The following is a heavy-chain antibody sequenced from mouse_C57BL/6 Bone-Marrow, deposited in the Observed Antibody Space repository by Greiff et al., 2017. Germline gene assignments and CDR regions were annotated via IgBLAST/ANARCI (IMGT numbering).Heavy chain of an antibody. V-gene: IGHV1-4*01. J-gene: IGHJ3*01. CDR2: INPSSGYT. D-gene: IGHD2-4*01. Sequence: VQLQQSGAELARPGASVKMSCKASGYTFTSYTMHWVKQRPGQGLEWIGYINPSSGYTKYNQKFKDKATLTADKSSSTAYMQLSSLTSEDSAVYYCARKRDYQAWFAYWGQGTLVTVSA. CDR3: ARKRDYQAWFAY. CDR1: GYTFTSYT.